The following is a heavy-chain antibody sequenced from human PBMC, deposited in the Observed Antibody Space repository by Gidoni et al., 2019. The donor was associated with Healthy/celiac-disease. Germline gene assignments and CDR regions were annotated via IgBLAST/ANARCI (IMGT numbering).Heavy chain of an antibody. J-gene: IGHJ4*02. D-gene: IGHD3-10*01. Sequence: AAVKKPGSSVELSCKASGGTFSSYAISWVRQASGQGREWMGGIIPIFGTANYAQKFQGRVTITADEYTSTAYMELSSRRTEDTAVDYCAREGDYYGAGSTINKGYWGQGTLVTVSS. CDR3: AREGDYYGAGSTINKGY. CDR1: GGTFSSYA. V-gene: IGHV1-69*01. CDR2: IIPIFGTA.